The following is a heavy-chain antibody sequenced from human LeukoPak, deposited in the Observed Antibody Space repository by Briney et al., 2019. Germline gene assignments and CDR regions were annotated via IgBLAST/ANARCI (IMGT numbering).Heavy chain of an antibody. CDR2: INHSGST. J-gene: IGHJ4*02. V-gene: IGHV4-34*01. CDR1: GGSFSGYY. D-gene: IGHD4-23*01. Sequence: PSETLSLTCAVYGGSFSGYYWSWIRQPPGKGLEWIGEINHSGSTNYNPSLKSRVTISVDTSKNQFSLKLSSVTAADTAVYYCARDLTGGNSFDYWGQGTLVTVSS. CDR3: ARDLTGGNSFDY.